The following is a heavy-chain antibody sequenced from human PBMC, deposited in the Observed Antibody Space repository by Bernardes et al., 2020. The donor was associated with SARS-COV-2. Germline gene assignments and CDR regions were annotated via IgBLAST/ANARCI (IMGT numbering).Heavy chain of an antibody. Sequence: VGSLSLSCAASGFTFSSYNMNWVRQAPGKGLEWVSSISDSSSYIYYADSVKGRFTISRDNAKNSLNLQMNSLRVEDTAVYYCAREPYGDSSFDYWGQGTLVTVSS. J-gene: IGHJ4*02. D-gene: IGHD4-17*01. CDR2: ISDSSSYI. CDR3: AREPYGDSSFDY. CDR1: GFTFSSYN. V-gene: IGHV3-21*01.